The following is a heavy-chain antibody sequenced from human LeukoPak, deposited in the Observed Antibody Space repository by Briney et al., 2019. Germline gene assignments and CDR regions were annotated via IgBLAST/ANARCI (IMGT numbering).Heavy chain of an antibody. CDR3: ARGPLQLGYCSSTSCYLPIDY. V-gene: IGHV3-30-3*01. Sequence: GRSLRLSCAASGFTLSSYAMHWVRQAPGKGLEWVAVISYDGSNKYYADSVKGRFTISRDNSKNTLYLQMNSLRAEDTAVYYCARGPLQLGYCSSTSCYLPIDYWGQGSLVTVSS. D-gene: IGHD2-2*01. J-gene: IGHJ4*02. CDR2: ISYDGSNK. CDR1: GFTLSSYA.